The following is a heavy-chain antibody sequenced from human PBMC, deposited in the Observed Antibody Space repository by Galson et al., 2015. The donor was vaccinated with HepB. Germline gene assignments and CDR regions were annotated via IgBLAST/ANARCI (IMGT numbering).Heavy chain of an antibody. D-gene: IGHD3-16*01. Sequence: SLRLSCAASGFTFSNFWMSWVRQAPGKGLEWVGRIKSNRDGGTTDYDAPVKGRFTISRDDSQTTLYLQMNSLNTEDTAVYYRARGEVPDCWGQGTLVTVSS. CDR3: ARGEVPDC. CDR1: GFTFSNFW. CDR2: IKSNRDGGTT. J-gene: IGHJ4*02. V-gene: IGHV3-15*01.